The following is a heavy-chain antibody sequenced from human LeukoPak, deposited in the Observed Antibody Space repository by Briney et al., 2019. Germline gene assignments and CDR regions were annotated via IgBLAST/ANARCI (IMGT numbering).Heavy chain of an antibody. D-gene: IGHD3-3*01. CDR2: IYYSGST. V-gene: IGHV4-59*01. CDR3: ARDFRFLEWPGGYGMDV. Sequence: SETLSLTCTVSGGSLSSYYWSWLRQPPGKGLEWIGYIYYSGSTNYNPSLKSRVTISVDTSKNQFSLKLSSVTAADTAGYYCARDFRFLEWPGGYGMDVWGQGTTVTVSS. CDR1: GGSLSSYY. J-gene: IGHJ6*02.